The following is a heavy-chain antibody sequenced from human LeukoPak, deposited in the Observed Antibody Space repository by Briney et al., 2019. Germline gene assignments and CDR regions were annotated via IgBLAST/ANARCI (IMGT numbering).Heavy chain of an antibody. CDR3: AGYGDYGGVY. J-gene: IGHJ4*02. D-gene: IGHD4-17*01. CDR2: IYYSGTT. CDR1: GGSISSSDYF. Sequence: PSETLSLTCTVSGGSISSSDYFWGWIRQPPGKGLEWIASIYYSGTTHYNPFLKSRVTISVDTSKNQFSLKLSSVTAADMAVYYCAGYGDYGGVYWGQGTLVTVSS. V-gene: IGHV4-39*07.